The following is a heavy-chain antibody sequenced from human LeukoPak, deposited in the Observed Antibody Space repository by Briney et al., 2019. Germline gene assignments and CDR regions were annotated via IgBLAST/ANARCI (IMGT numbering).Heavy chain of an antibody. V-gene: IGHV4-59*08. CDR2: IYYSGST. Sequence: ETLSLTCTVSGGSISSYYWSWIRQPPGKGLEWIGYIYYSGSTNYNPSLKSRVTISVDTSKNQFSLKLSSVTAADTAVYYCARVRRIAAAGYYYYYYMDVWGKGTTVTVSS. D-gene: IGHD6-13*01. J-gene: IGHJ6*03. CDR1: GGSISSYY. CDR3: ARVRRIAAAGYYYYYYMDV.